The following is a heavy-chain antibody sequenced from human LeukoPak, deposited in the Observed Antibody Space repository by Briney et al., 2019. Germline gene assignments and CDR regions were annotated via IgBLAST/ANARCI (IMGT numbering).Heavy chain of an antibody. D-gene: IGHD5-12*01. CDR2: IFHSGST. V-gene: IGHV4-61*01. CDR3: AREWGGGYSIFDY. CDR1: GGSISSTTYY. Sequence: SETLSLTCTVSGGSISSTTYYWSWIRQPPGKGLEWIGYIFHSGSTNYNPSLKGRVTISVDTSKKQFSLKLSSVTAADTAVYYCAREWGGGYSIFDYWGQGTLVTVSS. J-gene: IGHJ4*02.